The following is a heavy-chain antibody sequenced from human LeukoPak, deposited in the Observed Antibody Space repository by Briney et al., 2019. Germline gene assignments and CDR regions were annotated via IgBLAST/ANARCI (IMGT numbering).Heavy chain of an antibody. CDR1: GGSISSGSYY. D-gene: IGHD1-26*01. CDR3: ARVASGISIVGATTSMNAFDI. CDR2: IYTSGST. V-gene: IGHV4-61*02. Sequence: PSETLSLTCTVSGGSISSGSYYWSWIRQPAGKGLEWIGRIYTSGSTNYNPSLKSRVTISVDTSKNQFSLKLSSVTAADTAVYYCARVASGISIVGATTSMNAFDIWGQGTMVTVSS. J-gene: IGHJ3*02.